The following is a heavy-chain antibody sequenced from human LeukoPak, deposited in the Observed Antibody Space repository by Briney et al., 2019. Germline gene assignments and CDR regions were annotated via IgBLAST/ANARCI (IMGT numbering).Heavy chain of an antibody. V-gene: IGHV3-30*02. Sequence: GGSLRLSCAASGFTFSSYGMHWVRQAPGKGLEWVAFIRYDGSNKYYADSVKGRFTISRDNSKNTLYLQMNSLRAEDTAVYYCAKKPSGGATIGDNWFDPWGQGTLVIVSS. D-gene: IGHD1-26*01. CDR1: GFTFSSYG. CDR2: IRYDGSNK. J-gene: IGHJ5*02. CDR3: AKKPSGGATIGDNWFDP.